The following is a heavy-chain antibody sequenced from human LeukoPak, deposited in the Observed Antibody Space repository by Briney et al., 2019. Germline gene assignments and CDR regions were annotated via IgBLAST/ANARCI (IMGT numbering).Heavy chain of an antibody. CDR3: AKTTYYDFRSDYPEYYFDY. V-gene: IGHV3-23*01. D-gene: IGHD3-3*01. CDR1: GFTFSSYV. J-gene: IGHJ4*02. CDR2: ISGSGVST. Sequence: GGSLRLSCAASGFTFSSYVMSWVRQAPGKGLEWVSVISGSGVSTYYADSVKGRFTISRDNSKNTLDLQMNSLRAEDTAVYYCAKTTYYDFRSDYPEYYFDYWGQGTLVTVSS.